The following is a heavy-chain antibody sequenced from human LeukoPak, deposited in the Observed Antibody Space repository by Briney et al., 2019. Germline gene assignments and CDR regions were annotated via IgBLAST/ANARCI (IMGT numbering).Heavy chain of an antibody. V-gene: IGHV1-18*01. J-gene: IGHJ4*02. CDR2: ISTYNGNT. CDR3: ARGSDYYDSSGYYYPDFDY. D-gene: IGHD3-22*01. Sequence: ASVKVFCKASGYTFTSYGISWVRQAPGQGLEWMGWISTYNGNTKYAQKLQGRVTMTTDTSTSTAYMELRSLRSDDTAVYYCARGSDYYDSSGYYYPDFDYWGQGTLVTVSS. CDR1: GYTFTSYG.